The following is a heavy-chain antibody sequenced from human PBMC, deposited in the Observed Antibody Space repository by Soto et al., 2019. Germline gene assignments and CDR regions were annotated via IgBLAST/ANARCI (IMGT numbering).Heavy chain of an antibody. D-gene: IGHD1-26*01. V-gene: IGHV4-59*08. CDR1: GGSISSYY. Sequence: SETLSLTCTVSGGSISSYYWSWIRQPPGKGLEWIGYIYYSGSTNYNPSLKSRVTISVDTSKNQFSLKLSSVTAADTAVYYCVRHAAYSGSYYFDYWGQGTLVTASS. CDR3: VRHAAYSGSYYFDY. CDR2: IYYSGST. J-gene: IGHJ4*02.